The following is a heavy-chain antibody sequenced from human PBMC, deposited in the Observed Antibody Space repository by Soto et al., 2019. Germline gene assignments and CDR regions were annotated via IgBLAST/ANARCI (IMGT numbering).Heavy chain of an antibody. CDR1: GGSISGYY. Sequence: SETLSLTCTVSGGSISGYYWSWIRPPPGKGLEWIGYIYYSGSTNYNPSLKSRVTVSVDTSKNQFSLKLSSVTAADTAVYYCARDSGIAVAGFDYWGQGTLVTVSS. D-gene: IGHD6-19*01. J-gene: IGHJ4*02. CDR2: IYYSGST. CDR3: ARDSGIAVAGFDY. V-gene: IGHV4-59*01.